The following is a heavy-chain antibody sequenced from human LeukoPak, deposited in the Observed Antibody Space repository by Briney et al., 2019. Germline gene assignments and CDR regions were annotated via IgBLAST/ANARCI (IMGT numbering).Heavy chain of an antibody. D-gene: IGHD3-16*01. J-gene: IGHJ6*02. CDR1: GGSISSYY. V-gene: IGHV4-59*01. CDR3: ARDLGPTPYGMDV. CDR2: IYYSGST. Sequence: SETLSLTCTVSGGSISSYYWSWIRQPPGKGLEWIGYIYYSGSTNYNPSLKSRVTISVDTSKNQFSLKLSSVTAADTAVYYCARDLGPTPYGMDVWGQGTTVSVSS.